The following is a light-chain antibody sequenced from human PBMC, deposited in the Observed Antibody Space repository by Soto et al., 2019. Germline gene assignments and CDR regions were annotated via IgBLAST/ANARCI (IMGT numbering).Light chain of an antibody. Sequence: SYDLTQPPSVSVAPGKTARISCERNNIGTKSVHWYQQKPGQAPVLVIYYDSAWPSGIPERFSGSNAGNTATLTISTVEAGDEADYYCQVWDRRSDHRVVFGGGTKVTVL. V-gene: IGLV3-21*04. CDR2: YDS. J-gene: IGLJ2*01. CDR3: QVWDRRSDHRVV. CDR1: NIGTKS.